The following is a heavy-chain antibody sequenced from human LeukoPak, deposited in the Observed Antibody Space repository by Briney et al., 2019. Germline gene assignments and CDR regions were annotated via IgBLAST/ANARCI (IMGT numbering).Heavy chain of an antibody. V-gene: IGHV4-59*01. CDR2: IYYNGSP. J-gene: IGHJ4*02. Sequence: PSETLSLTCAVSGASLISYYWNWIRQPPGKGLEWIGYIYYNGSPNYNPSLKSRVTMSQDTSKNQFSLKLTSVTAADTAVYYCARDSRSYERSGYYHFDYWGQGSLVTVSS. CDR3: ARDSRSYERSGYYHFDY. CDR1: GASLISYY. D-gene: IGHD3-22*01.